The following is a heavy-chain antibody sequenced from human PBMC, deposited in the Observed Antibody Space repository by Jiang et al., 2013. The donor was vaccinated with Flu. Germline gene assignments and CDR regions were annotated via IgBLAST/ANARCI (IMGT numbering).Heavy chain of an antibody. V-gene: IGHV4-39*07. Sequence: GLVKPSETLSLTCTVPSDSISSRTYYWGWIRQPPGKGLEWIGSIDYNGNTYYNPSLESRVTISVDTSKNQFSLKLSSVTAADTAVYYCARHFRVITIFGVVTLGNWFDPWGQGTLVTVSS. D-gene: IGHD3-3*01. CDR3: ARHFRVITIFGVVTLGNWFDP. CDR2: IDYNGNT. CDR1: SDSISSRTYY. J-gene: IGHJ5*02.